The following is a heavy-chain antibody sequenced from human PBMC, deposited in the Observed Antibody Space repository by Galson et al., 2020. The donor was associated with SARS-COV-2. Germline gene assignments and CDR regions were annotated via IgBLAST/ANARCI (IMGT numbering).Heavy chain of an antibody. Sequence: GGSLRISCAPSGFTFSDYYMSWIRQAPGKGLEWVSYISSSSSYTNYADSVKGRFTISRDNAKNALYLQMNSLRAEDTAVYYCVRDEVIAKRFDYWGQGTLVTVSS. CDR2: ISSSSSYT. J-gene: IGHJ4*02. CDR1: GFTFSDYY. CDR3: VRDEVIAKRFDY. V-gene: IGHV3-11*05. D-gene: IGHD3-16*02.